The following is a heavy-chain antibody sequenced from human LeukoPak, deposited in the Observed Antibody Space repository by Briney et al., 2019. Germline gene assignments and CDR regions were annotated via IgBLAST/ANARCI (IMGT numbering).Heavy chain of an antibody. CDR2: IYLCDSYT. CDR3: ARVGQIGSSWYNWFDP. J-gene: IGHJ5*02. CDR1: GSNFTSYW. D-gene: IGHD6-13*01. Sequence: GESLQISCQGSGSNFTSYWIGWVRQVPGKGLEWMGIIYLCDSYTRYSPSFQGQVTLSAHKSISTAYLQWSSLKASDTAMYYCARVGQIGSSWYNWFDPWGQGTLVTVSS. V-gene: IGHV5-51*01.